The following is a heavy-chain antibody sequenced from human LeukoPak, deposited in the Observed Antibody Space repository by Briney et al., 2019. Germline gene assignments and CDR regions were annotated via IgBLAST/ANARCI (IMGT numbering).Heavy chain of an antibody. V-gene: IGHV4-39*01. CDR2: IYYSGNT. CDR1: GGSISSITYY. Sequence: PSETLSLTCIVSGGSISSITYYWGWIRQPPGKGLEWIGSIYYSGNTYYNPSLKSRVTISVDTSKNQFSLKLSSVTAADTALYYCARHGGYGTGDALDIWGQGTMVTVSS. J-gene: IGHJ3*02. D-gene: IGHD5-18*01. CDR3: ARHGGYGTGDALDI.